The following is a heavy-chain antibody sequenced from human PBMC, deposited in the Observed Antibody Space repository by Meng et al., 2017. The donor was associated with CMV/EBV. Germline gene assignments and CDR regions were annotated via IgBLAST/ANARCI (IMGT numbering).Heavy chain of an antibody. CDR1: GYSFTRYW. J-gene: IGHJ6*02. CDR3: ARAPYDFWSGYYKNVMDV. V-gene: IGHV5-51*01. CDR2: IYPGESDN. D-gene: IGHD3-3*01. Sequence: KVSCKGSGYSFTRYWIGWVRQLPGKGMEWMGIIYPGESDNRYSPSFQGQVTISADKSISTAYLQSSSLKASDTAMYYCARAPYDFWSGYYKNVMDVWGQGTTVTVSS.